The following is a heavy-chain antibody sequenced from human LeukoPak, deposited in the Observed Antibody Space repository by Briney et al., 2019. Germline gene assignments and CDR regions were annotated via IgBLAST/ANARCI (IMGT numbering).Heavy chain of an antibody. CDR3: AKKGQGIAVAGADYYMDG. CDR2: INPSGGST. CDR1: GYTFTSYY. J-gene: IGHJ6*03. D-gene: IGHD6-13*01. V-gene: IGHV1-46*01. Sequence: ASGKVSCKASGYTFTSYYMHWVRQAPAQGLEWRGIINPSGGSTSYAQQFQGRVTMTRDMSTSRVYMERSSRRAEGKAGYNWAKKGQGIAVAGADYYMDGWDKGTPVTVSS.